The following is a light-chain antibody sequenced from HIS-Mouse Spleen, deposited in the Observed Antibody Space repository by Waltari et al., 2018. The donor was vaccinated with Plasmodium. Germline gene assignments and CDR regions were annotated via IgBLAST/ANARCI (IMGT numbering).Light chain of an antibody. Sequence: EIVLTQSPATLSLSPGERATLSCRASQSVSSYSAWYQQKPGQAPRRLIYDASNRATGIPARFSGSGSGTDFTLTISSLEPEDFAVYYCQQRSNWPPLTFGGGTKVEIK. CDR2: DAS. V-gene: IGKV3-11*01. CDR1: QSVSSY. J-gene: IGKJ4*01. CDR3: QQRSNWPPLT.